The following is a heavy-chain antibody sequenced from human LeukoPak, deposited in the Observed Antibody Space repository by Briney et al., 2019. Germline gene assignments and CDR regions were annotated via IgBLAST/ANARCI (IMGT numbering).Heavy chain of an antibody. V-gene: IGHV3-23*01. CDR3: ARSSRGVQGVITPPKY. J-gene: IGHJ4*02. D-gene: IGHD3-10*01. Sequence: GGSLRLSCAASGFTFSSYAMSWVRQAPGKGLEWVSAISGSGGSTYYADSVKGRFTISRDNSKNTLYLQMNSLRAEDTAVYCCARSSRGVQGVITPPKYWGQGTLVTVSS. CDR1: GFTFSSYA. CDR2: ISGSGGST.